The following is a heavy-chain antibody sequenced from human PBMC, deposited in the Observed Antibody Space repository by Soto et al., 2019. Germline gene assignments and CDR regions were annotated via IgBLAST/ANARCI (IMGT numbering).Heavy chain of an antibody. CDR1: GGSFSGYY. D-gene: IGHD3-9*01. J-gene: IGHJ4*02. CDR2: INHSGST. Sequence: KPSETLSLTCAAYGGSFSGYYWSWIRQPPGKGLEWIGEINHSGSTNYNPSLKSRVTISVDTSKNQFSLKLSSVTAADTAVYYCARVGGYYDILTGYPRPLDYWGQGTLVTVSS. CDR3: ARVGGYYDILTGYPRPLDY. V-gene: IGHV4-34*01.